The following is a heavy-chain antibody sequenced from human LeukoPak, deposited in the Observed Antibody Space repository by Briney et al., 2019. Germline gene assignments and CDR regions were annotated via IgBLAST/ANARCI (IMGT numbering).Heavy chain of an antibody. V-gene: IGHV3-30*18. CDR1: GFTFSSYG. J-gene: IGHJ4*02. CDR3: AKVRQTYHYGSGSFFDY. D-gene: IGHD3-10*01. Sequence: PGRSLRLSCAASGFTFSSYGMHWVRQAPGKGLEWVADISYDGSNKYYADSVKGRFTISRDNSKNTLYLQMNSLRAEDTAVYYCAKVRQTYHYGSGSFFDYWGERTLVTVSS. CDR2: ISYDGSNK.